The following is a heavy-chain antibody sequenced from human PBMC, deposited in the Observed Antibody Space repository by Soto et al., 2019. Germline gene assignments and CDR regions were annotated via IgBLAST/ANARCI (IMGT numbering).Heavy chain of an antibody. J-gene: IGHJ6*02. Sequence: SVKVSCKASGGTFSSYAISWVRQAPGQGLEWMGGIIPIFGTANYAQKFQGRVTITADKSTSTAYMELSSLRSEDTAVYYCARGRITIFGVGYYYYGMDVWGQGTTVNV. CDR3: ARGRITIFGVGYYYYGMDV. CDR1: GGTFSSYA. V-gene: IGHV1-69*06. D-gene: IGHD3-3*01. CDR2: IIPIFGTA.